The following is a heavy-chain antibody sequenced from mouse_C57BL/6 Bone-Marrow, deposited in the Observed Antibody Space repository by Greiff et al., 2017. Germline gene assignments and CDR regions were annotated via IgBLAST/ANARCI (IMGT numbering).Heavy chain of an antibody. CDR3: TTYPGPIAY. V-gene: IGHV14-4*01. J-gene: IGHJ3*01. Sequence: VQLQQSGAELVRPGASVKLSCTASGFNFKDYYMHWVKQRPEQGLEWIGWIDPENGDTEYNSKFQGKATLTADTSSNTAYLQPSSLTSEDTAGYYGTTYPGPIAYWGQGTLVTVSA. D-gene: IGHD3-3*01. CDR2: IDPENGDT. CDR1: GFNFKDYY.